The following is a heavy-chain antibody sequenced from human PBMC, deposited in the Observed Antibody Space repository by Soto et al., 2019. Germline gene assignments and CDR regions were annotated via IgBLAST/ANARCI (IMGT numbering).Heavy chain of an antibody. V-gene: IGHV4-30-2*01. J-gene: IGHJ5*02. CDR3: VRVPGP. CDR1: GGSISSGGYS. Sequence: SETLSLTCAVSGGSISSGGYSWSWIRQPPGKGLEWIGYIYHSGSAYYNPSLKSRVTISVDRSKNQFSLKLSSVTAADTAVYYCVRVPGPWGQGTLVTVSS. CDR2: IYHSGSA.